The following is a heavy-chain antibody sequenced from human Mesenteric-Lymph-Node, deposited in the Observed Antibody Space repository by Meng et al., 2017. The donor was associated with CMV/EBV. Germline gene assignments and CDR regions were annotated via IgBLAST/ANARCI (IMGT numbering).Heavy chain of an antibody. CDR3: ARHQRWLKSEGGFNY. Sequence: GQLEQRGAGRLEPSETLSLSCAVYGGSFSGYYWSGIRQPPGKGLEWIGEINHSGSTNYNPSLKSRVTISVDTSKNQFSLKLSSVTAADTAVYYCARHQRWLKSEGGFNYWGQGTLVTVSS. V-gene: IGHV4-34*01. D-gene: IGHD4-23*01. J-gene: IGHJ4*02. CDR1: GGSFSGYY. CDR2: INHSGST.